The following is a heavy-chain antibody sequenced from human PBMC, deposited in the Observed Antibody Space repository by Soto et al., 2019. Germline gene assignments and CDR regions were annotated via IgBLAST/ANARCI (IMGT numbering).Heavy chain of an antibody. Sequence: QVQLQESGPGLVKPSETLSLTCTVSGGSISSYYWSWIRQPPGKGLEWIGYIYYSGSTNYNPSLTSRVTISVDTSKNQFSLRLSSVTAADTAVYYCARGNWNEGGWFDSWGQGTLVTVSS. V-gene: IGHV4-59*01. J-gene: IGHJ5*01. D-gene: IGHD1-1*01. CDR2: IYYSGST. CDR3: ARGNWNEGGWFDS. CDR1: GGSISSYY.